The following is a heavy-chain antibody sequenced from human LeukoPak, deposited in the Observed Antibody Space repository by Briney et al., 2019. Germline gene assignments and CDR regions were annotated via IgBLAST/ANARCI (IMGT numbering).Heavy chain of an antibody. CDR1: GGSISSGGYY. J-gene: IGHJ6*02. D-gene: IGHD3-22*01. CDR2: IYYSGST. CDR3: ARGPSYYYDSSGYPYYYYYGMDV. Sequence: PSETLSLTCTVSGGSISSGGYYWSWIRQHPGKGLEWIGYIYYSGSTYYNPSLKSRVTISVDTSKNQFSLKLSSVTAADTAVYYCARGPSYYYDSSGYPYYYYYGMDVWGQGTTVTVSS. V-gene: IGHV4-31*03.